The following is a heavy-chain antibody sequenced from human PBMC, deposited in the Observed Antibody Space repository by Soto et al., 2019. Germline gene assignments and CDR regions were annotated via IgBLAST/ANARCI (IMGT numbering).Heavy chain of an antibody. CDR3: AKGVFVDGDYMHHVMED. J-gene: IGHJ6*02. CDR2: VYTDGTA. D-gene: IGHD4-17*01. V-gene: IGHV4-4*07. CDR1: VNSLFNYY. Sequence: QVHLQESGPGLVKPSGTLSLICTVSVNSLFNYYWSWIRQPAGKGLEWIGRVYTDGTAIYNPSLKCRVTMSVDMSKNQFSLNVNSVTAADTAVYDCAKGVFVDGDYMHHVMEDWVQGATVIVS.